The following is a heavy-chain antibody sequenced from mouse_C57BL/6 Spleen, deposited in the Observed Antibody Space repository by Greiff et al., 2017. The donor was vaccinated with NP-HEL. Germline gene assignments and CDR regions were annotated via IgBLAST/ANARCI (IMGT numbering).Heavy chain of an antibody. D-gene: IGHD2-1*01. V-gene: IGHV1-80*01. CDR2: IYPGDGDT. Sequence: QVQLKESGAELVKPGASVKISCKASGYAFSSYWMNWVKQRPGKGLEWIGQIYPGDGDTNYNGKFKGKATLTADKSSSTAYMQLSSLTSEDSAVYFCARWGGNYDYFDYWGQGTTLTVSS. J-gene: IGHJ2*01. CDR3: ARWGGNYDYFDY. CDR1: GYAFSSYW.